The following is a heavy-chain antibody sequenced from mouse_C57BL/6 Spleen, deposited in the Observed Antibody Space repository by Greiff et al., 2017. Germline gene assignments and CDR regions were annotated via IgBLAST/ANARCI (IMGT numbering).Heavy chain of an antibody. CDR1: GFNIKDDY. V-gene: IGHV14-4*01. Sequence: VQLQQSGAELVRPGASVKLSCTASGFNIKDDYMHWVKQRPEQGLEWIGWIDPENGDTEYASKFQGKATITADTSSNTAYLQLSSLTSEDTAVYYCTTGSNYDYAMDYWGQGTSVTVSS. D-gene: IGHD2-5*01. CDR2: IDPENGDT. CDR3: TTGSNYDYAMDY. J-gene: IGHJ4*01.